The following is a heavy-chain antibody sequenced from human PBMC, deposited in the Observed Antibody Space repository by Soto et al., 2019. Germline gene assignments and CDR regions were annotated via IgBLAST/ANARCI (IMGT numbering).Heavy chain of an antibody. CDR1: GFTFSAYS. CDR2: ISSASTYL. Sequence: GGSLRLSCAGSGFTFSAYSVNWVRQAPGMGLEWVASISSASTYLYYADSVKGRFTISRDDAKDTVSLQMNSLRPEDTAVYYCARKYSDPTSYYYVFDYWGQGTPVTVSS. J-gene: IGHJ4*02. CDR3: ARKYSDPTSYYYVFDY. V-gene: IGHV3-21*01. D-gene: IGHD3-16*01.